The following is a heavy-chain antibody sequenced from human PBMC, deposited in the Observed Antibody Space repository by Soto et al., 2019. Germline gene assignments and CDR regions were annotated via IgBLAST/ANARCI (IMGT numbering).Heavy chain of an antibody. CDR1: GGSISSYY. J-gene: IGHJ6*02. CDR2: VNDNWGS. Sequence: QVPLQESGPGLVKPSETLSLSCTVSGGSISSYYWSWIRQTPEKGLEWIGYVNDNWGSNYNPSLKSRVAIALATSKRQFSLKLTAVTATDTGVSYCARQGFGALHGLVDVWAQGTTVTVSS. V-gene: IGHV4-59*08. CDR3: ARQGFGALHGLVDV. D-gene: IGHD3-10*01.